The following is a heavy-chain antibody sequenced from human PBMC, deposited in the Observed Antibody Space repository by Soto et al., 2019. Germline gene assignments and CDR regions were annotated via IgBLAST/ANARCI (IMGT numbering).Heavy chain of an antibody. CDR2: ISPSNGQK. D-gene: IGHD3-3*01. CDR3: ARVIMIFGVANLGSYFDY. V-gene: IGHV1-18*01. J-gene: IGHJ4*02. CDR1: GYTFSNFG. Sequence: ASVKVSCKASGYTFSNFGLSWVRQAPGQGLEWMGWISPSNGQKIYAQNFHGRVTMTTDTSTATAHMELRSLISDDTAVYYCARVIMIFGVANLGSYFDYWGQGTRVTVSS.